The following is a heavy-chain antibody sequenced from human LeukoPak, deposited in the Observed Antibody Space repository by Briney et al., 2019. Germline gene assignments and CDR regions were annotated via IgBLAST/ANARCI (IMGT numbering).Heavy chain of an antibody. J-gene: IGHJ4*02. CDR2: IKQDGSAK. CDR1: GFTFSNSA. D-gene: IGHD4-17*01. CDR3: ARGGDDDFDLGDY. V-gene: IGHV3-7*01. Sequence: GGSLRLSCEASGFTFSNSAMSWVRQAPGKGLEWVANIKQDGSAKYYVDSVKGRFTISRDNAKNSMYLQMNSLRAEDTAVYYCARGGDDDFDLGDYWGQGTLVTVSS.